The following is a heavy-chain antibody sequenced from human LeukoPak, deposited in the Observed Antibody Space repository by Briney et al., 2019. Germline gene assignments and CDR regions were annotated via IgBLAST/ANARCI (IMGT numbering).Heavy chain of an antibody. Sequence: GGSLRLSCAASGFTFSSYGMHWVRQAPGKGLEWVAVISYDGSNKYYADSVKGRFTISRDNSKNTLYLQMNSLRAEDTAVYYCAKRYSSGWWIDYWGQGTLVTVSS. CDR2: ISYDGSNK. V-gene: IGHV3-30*18. CDR1: GFTFSSYG. CDR3: AKRYSSGWWIDY. J-gene: IGHJ4*02. D-gene: IGHD6-19*01.